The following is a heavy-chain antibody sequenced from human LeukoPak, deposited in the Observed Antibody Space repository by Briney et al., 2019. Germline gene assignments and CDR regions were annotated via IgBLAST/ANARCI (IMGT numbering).Heavy chain of an antibody. Sequence: PGGSLRLSCAVSGITLSNYGMSWVRQAPGKGLEWVAGISDRGSRTNYADSVKGRFTISTDHHKNTLYLQMNSLRAEDTAVYFCAKRGVVIRVILVGFHKEAYYFDSWGQGALVTVSS. V-gene: IGHV3-23*01. CDR2: ISDRGSRT. CDR1: GITLSNYG. CDR3: AKRGVVIRVILVGFHKEAYYFDS. J-gene: IGHJ4*02. D-gene: IGHD3-22*01.